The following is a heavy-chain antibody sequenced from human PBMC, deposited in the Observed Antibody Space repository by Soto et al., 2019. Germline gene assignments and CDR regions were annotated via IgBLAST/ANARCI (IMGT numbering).Heavy chain of an antibody. V-gene: IGHV5-51*01. D-gene: IGHD2-15*01. Sequence: GEALKISCKGSGYSFTSYWIGWVRQMPGKGMERMGIIYPGDSDTRYSPSFQGQVTSSADKSISTAYLQWSSLKASDTAMYYCARLCMRLLPRYGRGGSCYSGLGYFDDWGQGTLVTAPQ. CDR2: IYPGDSDT. J-gene: IGHJ4*02. CDR1: GYSFTSYW. CDR3: ARLCMRLLPRYGRGGSCYSGLGYFDD.